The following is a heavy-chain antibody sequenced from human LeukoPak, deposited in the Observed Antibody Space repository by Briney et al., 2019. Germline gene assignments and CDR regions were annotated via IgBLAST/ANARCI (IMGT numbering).Heavy chain of an antibody. D-gene: IGHD3-10*02. Sequence: SETLSLTRTVSGGSITISSYYWGWIRQPPGKGLEWIGSIYYSGSTYYNPSLKSRVTISVDTSKNQLSLKLSSLTAADTAVYYCAREDYYVPYWGQGTLVTVSS. CDR2: IYYSGST. V-gene: IGHV4-39*07. J-gene: IGHJ4*02. CDR3: AREDYYVPY. CDR1: GGSITISSYY.